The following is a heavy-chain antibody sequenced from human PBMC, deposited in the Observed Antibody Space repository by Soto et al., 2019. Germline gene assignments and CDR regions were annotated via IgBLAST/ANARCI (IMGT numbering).Heavy chain of an antibody. CDR3: ATQTPYGSGSYSLYYYYYMDV. CDR2: INHSGST. V-gene: IGHV4-34*01. J-gene: IGHJ6*03. Sequence: QVQLQQWGAGLLKPSETLSLTCAVYGGSFSGYYWSWIRQPPGKGLEWLGEINHSGSTNYNPYLKNRVTISVDTSKNQFSLKVSSVTAADTAVYYCATQTPYGSGSYSLYYYYYMDVWGKGTTVTVSS. CDR1: GGSFSGYY. D-gene: IGHD3-10*01.